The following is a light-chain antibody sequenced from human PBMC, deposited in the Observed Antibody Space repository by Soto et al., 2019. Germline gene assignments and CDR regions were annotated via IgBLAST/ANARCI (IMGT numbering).Light chain of an antibody. CDR1: SSDVGGYDY. CDR2: EVT. Sequence: QSVLTQPPSASGSPGQSVTISCTGTSSDVGGYDYVSWYQQHPGKAPKLMIYEVTKRPSGVPDRFSGSKSGNTASLTVSGLQAEDEADYYCISYADTAYVFGNGTKVTVL. V-gene: IGLV2-8*01. J-gene: IGLJ1*01. CDR3: ISYADTAYV.